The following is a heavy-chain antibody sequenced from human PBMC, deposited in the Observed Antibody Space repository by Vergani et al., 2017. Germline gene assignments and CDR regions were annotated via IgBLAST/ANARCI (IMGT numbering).Heavy chain of an antibody. Sequence: QVQLVQSGAEVKKPGASVKVSCKASGYTFTSYAMHWVRQAPGQRLEWMGRIIPIFGTANYAQKFQGRVTITADESTSTAYMELSSLRSEDTAVYYCARGNLLDGYYFDYWGQGTLVTVSS. CDR3: ARGNLLDGYYFDY. CDR2: IIPIFGTA. V-gene: IGHV1-69*13. CDR1: GYTFTSYA. J-gene: IGHJ4*02. D-gene: IGHD1-14*01.